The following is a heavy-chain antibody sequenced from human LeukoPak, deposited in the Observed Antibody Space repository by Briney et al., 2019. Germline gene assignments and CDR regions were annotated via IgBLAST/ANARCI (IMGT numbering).Heavy chain of an antibody. CDR1: GGAISSYY. Sequence: SETLSLTCTVSGGAISSYYWSWIRQPPGKGLEWIGYIYYSGSTNYNPSLKNRVTISVDTSKNQFSLKLSSVTAADTAVYYCARSVDTAMVGDYWGQGTLVTVSS. V-gene: IGHV4-59*01. J-gene: IGHJ4*02. CDR2: IYYSGST. CDR3: ARSVDTAMVGDY. D-gene: IGHD5-18*01.